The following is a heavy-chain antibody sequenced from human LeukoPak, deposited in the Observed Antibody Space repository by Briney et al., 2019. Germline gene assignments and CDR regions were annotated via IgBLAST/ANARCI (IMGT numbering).Heavy chain of an antibody. Sequence: ASVKVSCKASGYTFTSYGISWVRQAPGQGLEWMGWINPNSGGTNYAQKFQGRVTMTRDTSISTAYMELSRLRSDDTAAYYCARGVVGATSNWFDPWGQGTLVTVSS. CDR3: ARGVVGATSNWFDP. V-gene: IGHV1-2*02. D-gene: IGHD1-26*01. CDR2: INPNSGGT. CDR1: GYTFTSYG. J-gene: IGHJ5*02.